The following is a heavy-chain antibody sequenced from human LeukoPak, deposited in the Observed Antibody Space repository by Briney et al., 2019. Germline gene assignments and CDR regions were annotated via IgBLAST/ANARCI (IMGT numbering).Heavy chain of an antibody. CDR1: GFTFSSYS. V-gene: IGHV3-48*02. D-gene: IGHD6-13*01. CDR3: ARDTTPSSSPSGDAFDI. CDR2: ISSSSSTI. Sequence: PGGSLRLSCAASGFTFSSYSMNWVRQAPGKGLEWVSYISSSSSTIYYADSVKGRFTISRDNAKNSLYLQMNSLRDEDTAVYYCARDTTPSSSPSGDAFDIWGQGTTVTVSS. J-gene: IGHJ3*02.